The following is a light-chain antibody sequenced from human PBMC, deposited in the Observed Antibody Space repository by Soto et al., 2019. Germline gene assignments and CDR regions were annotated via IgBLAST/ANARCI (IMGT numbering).Light chain of an antibody. J-gene: IGKJ5*01. V-gene: IGKV3-15*01. CDR2: GAS. Sequence: EVVVTQSPATLSVSPGDRATLSCRASQSVGSNLAWYQQKPGQAPRLLIYGASTRATGIPSRFSGSGSGTEFSLTISSLQSEDFAVYHCHQYDNWPKTFGQGTRLEIK. CDR1: QSVGSN. CDR3: HQYDNWPKT.